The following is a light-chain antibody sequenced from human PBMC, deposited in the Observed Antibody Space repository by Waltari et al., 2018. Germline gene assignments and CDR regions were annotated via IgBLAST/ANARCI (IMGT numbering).Light chain of an antibody. J-gene: IGLJ3*02. V-gene: IGLV1-44*01. CDR2: SNN. Sequence: QSVLTQPPSASGTPGQRVTISCSGSSSHIGTNPVNWYHQLPGTAPKLLIYSNNQRPSGVPDRFSGSKSGTSASLAISGLQSEDDTDYYCAAWDDSLNGWVFGGGTKLTVL. CDR3: AAWDDSLNGWV. CDR1: SSHIGTNP.